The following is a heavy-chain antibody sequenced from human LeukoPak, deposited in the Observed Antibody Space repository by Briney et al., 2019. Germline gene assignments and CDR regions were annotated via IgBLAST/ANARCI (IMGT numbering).Heavy chain of an antibody. V-gene: IGHV3-23*01. CDR1: GFTFSSYA. Sequence: GGSLRLSCAAPGFTFSSYAMSWVRQAPGKGLEWVSAISGSGGSTYYADSVKGRFTISRDNSKNTLYLQMNSLRAEDTAVYYCAKAVFGGGNPRGTDYWGQGTLVTVSS. D-gene: IGHD4-23*01. J-gene: IGHJ4*02. CDR3: AKAVFGGGNPRGTDY. CDR2: ISGSGGST.